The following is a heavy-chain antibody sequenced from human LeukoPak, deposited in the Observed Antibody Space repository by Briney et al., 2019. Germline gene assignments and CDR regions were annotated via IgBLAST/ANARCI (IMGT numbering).Heavy chain of an antibody. CDR3: ARGGVPNGIDI. J-gene: IGHJ3*02. D-gene: IGHD2-8*01. V-gene: IGHV1-2*02. CDR2: INPKSGGT. Sequence: ASVKVSCKASGYTFTGYYIHWVRQAPGQGLEWMGWINPKSGGTNYAQNFQGRVTMTRDTSITTAYMDLSRPTSDDTAVYFCARGGVPNGIDIWGQGTMVTVSS. CDR1: GYTFTGYY.